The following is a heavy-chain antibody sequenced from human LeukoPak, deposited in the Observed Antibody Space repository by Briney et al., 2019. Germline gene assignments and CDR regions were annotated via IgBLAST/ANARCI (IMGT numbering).Heavy chain of an antibody. CDR1: GFTFSDYY. Sequence: GGSLRLSCAASGFTFSDYYMTWIRQAPGKGLEWVPFIGTSGSPIFYADSVKGRFTMSRDNARNSLYLQMNSVRAEDSAVYYCARKRPNYVDAWGQGTLVTVSS. D-gene: IGHD3-10*02. V-gene: IGHV3-11*04. CDR2: IGTSGSPI. J-gene: IGHJ5*02. CDR3: ARKRPNYVDA.